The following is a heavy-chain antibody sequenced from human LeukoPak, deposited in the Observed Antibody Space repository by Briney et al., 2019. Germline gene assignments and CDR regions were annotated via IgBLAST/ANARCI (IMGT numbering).Heavy chain of an antibody. V-gene: IGHV3-21*06. J-gene: IGHJ5*02. CDR2: ISSSSKNI. CDR3: ASKFLGQGP. CDR1: GFTFSDYG. D-gene: IGHD2/OR15-2a*01. Sequence: PGGSLRLPCEVSGFTFSDYGMNWVRQAPGKGLEWVSFISSSSKNIYYADSVRGRFTISRDNAKNSLYLQMNSLRADDTAVYYCASKFLGQGPWGQGTLVIVSS.